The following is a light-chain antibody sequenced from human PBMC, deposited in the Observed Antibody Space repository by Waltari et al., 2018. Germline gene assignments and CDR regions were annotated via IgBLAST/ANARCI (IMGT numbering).Light chain of an antibody. J-gene: IGKJ3*01. CDR3: HQYHNWPPGEIT. CDR2: GAS. CDR1: QTVASH. Sequence: EIAMTQSPATLSVSPGERATLSCTASQTVASHLAWYQQKPGQAPRHLLFGASIRASGVPARFSGSGSGTDFTLTISSLQSEDFAVYFCHQYHNWPPGEITFGPGTKVDIK. V-gene: IGKV3-15*01.